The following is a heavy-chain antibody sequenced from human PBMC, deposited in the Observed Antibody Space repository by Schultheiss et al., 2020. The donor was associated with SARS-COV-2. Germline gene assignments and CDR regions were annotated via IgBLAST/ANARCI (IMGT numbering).Heavy chain of an antibody. V-gene: IGHV3-21*01. J-gene: IGHJ5*02. CDR3: VRDRSWWTPYNCFDL. Sequence: GGSLRLSCAASGFTFGTYNMHWVRQAPGKGLEFVASIRSSGRDIYYADSMQGRFTVSRDNANNSLYLQIHSLRAEDTAVYYCVRDRSWWTPYNCFDLWGRGTLVTVSS. D-gene: IGHD2-15*01. CDR2: IRSSGRDI. CDR1: GFTFGTYN.